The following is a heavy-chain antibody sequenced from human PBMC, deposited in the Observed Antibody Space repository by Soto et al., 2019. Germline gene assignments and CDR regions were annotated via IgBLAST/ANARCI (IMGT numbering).Heavy chain of an antibody. CDR2: IIPIFGTA. CDR1: GCTFSSYA. V-gene: IGHV1-69*06. CDR3: ARIGARGYSYGHNWFDP. D-gene: IGHD5-18*01. J-gene: IGHJ5*02. Sequence: SVNVSCKASGCTFSSYAISWVRQAPGQGLEWMGGIIPIFGTANYAQKFQGRVTITADKSTSTAYMELSSLRSEDTAVYYCARIGARGYSYGHNWFDPWGQGTLVTVSS.